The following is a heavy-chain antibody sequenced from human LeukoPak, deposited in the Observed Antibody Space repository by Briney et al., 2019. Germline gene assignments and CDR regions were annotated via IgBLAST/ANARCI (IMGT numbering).Heavy chain of an antibody. Sequence: GSLRLSCAVSGFTFSGDWMHWVRQAPGKGLEWVSLIYSSGSTYYADSVKGRFTISRDNSKDALYLQMNSLRAEDTAVYYCALGYSYGCFDYWGQGTLVTVSS. V-gene: IGHV3-66*01. D-gene: IGHD5-18*01. CDR3: ALGYSYGCFDY. CDR1: GFTFSGDW. CDR2: IYSSGST. J-gene: IGHJ4*02.